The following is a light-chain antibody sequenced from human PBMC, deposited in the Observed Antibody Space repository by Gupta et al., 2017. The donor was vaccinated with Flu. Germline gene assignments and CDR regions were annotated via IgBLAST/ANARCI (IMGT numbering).Light chain of an antibody. J-gene: IGLJ1*01. CDR2: EVS. V-gene: IGLV2-18*01. CDR1: SSDIGNYNS. CDR3: SLYADVNTLYV. Sequence: QSALTQPPSVSGSPGQAVTISCTGTSSDIGNYNSVSWYQQAPGTAPKLMIFEVSNRPSGVPDRFSGSKSGNTASLTIAGLQAEDEGDYYCSLYADVNTLYVFGAGTKVTVL.